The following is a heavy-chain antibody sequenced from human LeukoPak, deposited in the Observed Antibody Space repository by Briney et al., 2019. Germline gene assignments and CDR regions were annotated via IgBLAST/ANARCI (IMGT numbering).Heavy chain of an antibody. CDR3: ARHVQSGSFYVRVLDS. J-gene: IGHJ4*02. CDR2: VYHTGPT. V-gene: IGHV4-39*01. CDR1: GGSMRRSSYQ. Sequence: SETLSLTRTVSGGSMRRSSYQWGWIRQPPGKGLEWIGGVYHTGPTSYNPSLKSRVTISVDTSKMQFFLTVTSVTAADTAVYYCARHVQSGSFYVRVLDSWGQGTLVIVSS. D-gene: IGHD3-10*01.